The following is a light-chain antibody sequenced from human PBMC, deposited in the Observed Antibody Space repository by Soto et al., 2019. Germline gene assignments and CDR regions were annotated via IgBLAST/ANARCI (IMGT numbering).Light chain of an antibody. CDR1: QSVLHRSNNKKY. CDR3: QQYYSSPIT. Sequence: DIVMTQSPDSLAVSLGERATINCKSSQSVLHRSNNKKYLAWYQQRPGQSPKLLIYWASMWESGVPDRFSGSGSETDFTLTISSLQAEDVAVYYCQQYYSSPITFGRGTRLEIK. CDR2: WAS. J-gene: IGKJ5*01. V-gene: IGKV4-1*01.